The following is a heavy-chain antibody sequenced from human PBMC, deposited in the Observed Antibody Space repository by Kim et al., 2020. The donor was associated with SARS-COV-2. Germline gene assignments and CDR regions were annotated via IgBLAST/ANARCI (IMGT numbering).Heavy chain of an antibody. CDR3: AKGVGSGSYPNR. CDR2: ISYDGSSK. CDR1: GFTFSSYG. D-gene: IGHD3-10*01. V-gene: IGHV3-30*18. Sequence: GGSLRLSCAASGFTFSSYGMHWVRQDPGKGLEWVAVISYDGSSKYYADSVKGRFTISRDNSKNTLYLQMNSLRAEDTAVYYCAKGVGSGSYPNRWCQGTLVTLCS. J-gene: IGHJ4*02.